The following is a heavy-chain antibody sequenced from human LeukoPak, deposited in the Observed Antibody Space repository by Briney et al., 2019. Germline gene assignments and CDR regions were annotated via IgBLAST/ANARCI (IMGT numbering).Heavy chain of an antibody. Sequence: SETLSLTCTVSGGSISSGYYWNWIRQHPGKGLEWIGYMYDSGTTHYNPSLTSRVTIAVDTSKNQFSLKLNSVTAADTAVYYCARGSDYYPNFDHWGQGTLVTVSS. V-gene: IGHV4-31*03. CDR1: GGSISSGYY. J-gene: IGHJ4*02. CDR2: MYDSGTT. CDR3: ARGSDYYPNFDH. D-gene: IGHD3-3*01.